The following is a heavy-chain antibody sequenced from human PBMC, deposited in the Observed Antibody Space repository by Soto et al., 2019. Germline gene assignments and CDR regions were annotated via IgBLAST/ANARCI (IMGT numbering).Heavy chain of an antibody. Sequence: QVKLVQSGAEVKKPGASVKVSCKASGYTFTSYGISWVRQAPGQGLEWMGWISAYNGNTNYAQKLQGRVTMTTDTSTSAAYMELRSLRSDDTAVYYCAREARISIAVAGIPDYCGQGTLVTVSA. J-gene: IGHJ4*02. CDR3: AREARISIAVAGIPDY. CDR1: GYTFTSYG. V-gene: IGHV1-18*01. D-gene: IGHD6-19*01. CDR2: ISAYNGNT.